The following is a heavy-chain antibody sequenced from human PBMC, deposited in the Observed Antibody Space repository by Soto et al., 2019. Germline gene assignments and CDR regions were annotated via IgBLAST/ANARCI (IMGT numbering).Heavy chain of an antibody. CDR2: IYYSGST. J-gene: IGHJ5*02. CDR1: GGSISSYY. Sequence: SETLSLTCTVSGGSISSYYWSWIRQPPGKGLEWIGYIYYSGSTNYNPSLKSRVTISVDTSKNQFSLKLSSVTAADTAVYYCAKVCPDYSPTRGYTWFDPRGQGTQVTVSS. V-gene: IGHV4-59*01. D-gene: IGHD4-4*01. CDR3: AKVCPDYSPTRGYTWFDP.